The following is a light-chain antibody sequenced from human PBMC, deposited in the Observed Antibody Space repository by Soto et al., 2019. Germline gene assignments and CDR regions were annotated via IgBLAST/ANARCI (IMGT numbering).Light chain of an antibody. CDR1: HGISDF. CDR3: QNYYSAPLT. CDR2: ASS. V-gene: IGKV1-27*01. Sequence: DVQMTQSPSSLSASVGDRVTITCRASHGISDFLAWYQQKAGKPPKLLIYASSVLQSGVPSRFRGSRSGTEFTLTISGLQPEDVATYYCQNYYSAPLTFGGGTKVELK. J-gene: IGKJ4*01.